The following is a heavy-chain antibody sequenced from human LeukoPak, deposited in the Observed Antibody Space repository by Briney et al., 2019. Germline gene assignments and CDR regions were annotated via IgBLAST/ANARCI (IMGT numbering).Heavy chain of an antibody. J-gene: IGHJ3*02. V-gene: IGHV1-18*01. CDR1: GYTFTSYG. CDR3: ARDEVILWFEGTRDAFDI. D-gene: IGHD3-10*01. Sequence: ASVKVSCKASGYTFTSYGISWVRQAPGQGLEWMGWISAYNGNTNYAQKLQGRVTMTTDTSTSTAYVELRSLRSDDTAVYYCARDEVILWFEGTRDAFDIWGQGTMVTVSS. CDR2: ISAYNGNT.